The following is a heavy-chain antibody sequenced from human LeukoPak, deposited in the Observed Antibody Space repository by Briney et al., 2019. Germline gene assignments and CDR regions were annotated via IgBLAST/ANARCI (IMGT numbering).Heavy chain of an antibody. CDR3: ARDHYDSSGYYYAEYFQH. CDR2: IIPIFGTA. D-gene: IGHD3-22*01. V-gene: IGHV1-69*05. J-gene: IGHJ1*01. Sequence: SVKLSCKASGGTFSSYAISWVRQAPGQGLKWMGRIIPIFGTANYAQKFQGRVTITTDESTSTAYMELSSLRSEDTAVYYCARDHYDSSGYYYAEYFQHWGQGTLVTVSS. CDR1: GGTFSSYA.